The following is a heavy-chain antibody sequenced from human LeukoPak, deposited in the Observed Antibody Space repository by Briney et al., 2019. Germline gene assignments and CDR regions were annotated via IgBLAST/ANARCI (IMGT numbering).Heavy chain of an antibody. Sequence: SETLSLTCTVSSGSISSYYWSWIRQPPGKGLEWIGHIHYSGNTNYNPSLKSRVTISVDTSKNQFSLKLSSVTAADTAVYYCARVHPSPLFGVATGGWFDPWGQGTLVTVSS. CDR1: SGSISSYY. V-gene: IGHV4-59*01. D-gene: IGHD3-3*01. CDR3: ARVHPSPLFGVATGGWFDP. CDR2: IHYSGNT. J-gene: IGHJ5*02.